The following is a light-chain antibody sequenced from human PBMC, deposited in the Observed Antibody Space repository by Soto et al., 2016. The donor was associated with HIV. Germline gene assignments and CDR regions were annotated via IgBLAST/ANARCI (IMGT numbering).Light chain of an antibody. V-gene: IGKV1-39*01. CDR2: AAS. J-gene: IGKJ4*01. CDR1: QSISSY. CDR3: QQYRNYPLT. Sequence: DIQMTQSPSSLSASVGDRVTITCRASQSISSYLNWYQQKPGKAPKLLINAASNLQSGVPSRFSGSGSGTEFTLTISSLQPEDFATYFCQQYRNYPLTFGGGTKVEIK.